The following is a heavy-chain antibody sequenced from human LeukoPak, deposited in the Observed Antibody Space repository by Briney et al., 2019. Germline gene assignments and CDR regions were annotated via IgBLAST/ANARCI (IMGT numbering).Heavy chain of an antibody. CDR3: ARHPQAWGYSYGFDY. CDR2: IYPGDSDT. CDR1: GYSFTSYW. Sequence: GESLKISCKGSGYSFTSYWIGWVRQMPGKGLEWMGIIYPGDSDTRYSPSFQGQVTISADKSISTVYQQWSSLKASDTAIYYCARHPQAWGYSYGFDYWGQGTLVTVSS. J-gene: IGHJ4*02. V-gene: IGHV5-51*01. D-gene: IGHD5-18*01.